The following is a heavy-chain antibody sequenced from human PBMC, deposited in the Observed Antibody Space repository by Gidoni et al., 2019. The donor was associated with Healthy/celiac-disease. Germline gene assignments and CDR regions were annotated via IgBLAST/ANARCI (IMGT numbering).Heavy chain of an antibody. Sequence: QVQLVPSGAAVKKPGASVKVSCKASGSTFTSYYMHWVRQAPGQGLEWMGIINPSGGSTSYAQKFQGRVTMTRDTSTSTVYMELSSLRSEDTAVYYCASCGGDCPDAFDIWGQGTMVTVSS. CDR1: GSTFTSYY. J-gene: IGHJ3*02. CDR2: INPSGGST. CDR3: ASCGGDCPDAFDI. D-gene: IGHD2-21*02. V-gene: IGHV1-46*01.